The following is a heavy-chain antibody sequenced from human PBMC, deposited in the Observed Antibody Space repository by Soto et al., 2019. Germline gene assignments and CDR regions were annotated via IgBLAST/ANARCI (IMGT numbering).Heavy chain of an antibody. CDR2: INPNSGGT. J-gene: IGHJ6*02. Sequence: ASVKVSCKASGYTFTGYYMHWVRQAPGQGLEWMGWINPNSGGTNYAQKFQGWVTMTRDTSISTAYMELSRLRSDDTAVYYCARVGEYYYGSGSQSPYYYYGMDVWGQGTTVTVSS. D-gene: IGHD3-10*01. CDR3: ARVGEYYYGSGSQSPYYYYGMDV. CDR1: GYTFTGYY. V-gene: IGHV1-2*04.